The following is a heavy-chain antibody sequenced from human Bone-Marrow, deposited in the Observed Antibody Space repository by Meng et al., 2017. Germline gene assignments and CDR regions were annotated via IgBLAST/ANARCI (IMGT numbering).Heavy chain of an antibody. D-gene: IGHD3-22*01. CDR3: ARRVHDGSGHHYFDY. CDR2: IGYSGTI. J-gene: IGHJ4*02. CDR1: GGSTTSTSYY. V-gene: IGHV4-39*01. Sequence: QLQLQESGPGLVKPSEPLSPTCTVSGGSTTSTSYYWDWIRQSPAKGLEWIGTIGYSGTIVYNPSLSSRVTMTLDTSKNQFSLKLSSVTAPDTAVYYCARRVHDGSGHHYFDYWGQGTLVTVSS.